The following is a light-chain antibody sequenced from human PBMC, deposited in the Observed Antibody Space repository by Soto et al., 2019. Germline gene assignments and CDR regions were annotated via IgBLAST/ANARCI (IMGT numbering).Light chain of an antibody. CDR2: STS. V-gene: IGLV8-61*01. Sequence: QTVVTQESSFSVSPGGTVTLTCGLISGSVSTANNLNWYQQTPGQAPRTIIYSTSNRSSGVPDRFSGSILGNKAALTITGAQADDESDYYCALFMGNGISVFGPGTKLTVL. J-gene: IGLJ1*01. CDR1: SGSVSTANN. CDR3: ALFMGNGISV.